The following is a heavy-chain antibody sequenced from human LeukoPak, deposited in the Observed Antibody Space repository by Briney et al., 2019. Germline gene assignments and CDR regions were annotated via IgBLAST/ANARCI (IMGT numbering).Heavy chain of an antibody. V-gene: IGHV1-2*02. Sequence: GASVEVSCKASGYTFTGYYMHWVRQAPGQGLEWMGWINPNSGGTNYAQKFQGRVTMTRDTSISTAYMELSRLRSDDTAVYYCARAHYDILTGYKNWFDPWGQGTLVTVSS. CDR3: ARAHYDILTGYKNWFDP. CDR2: INPNSGGT. CDR1: GYTFTGYY. D-gene: IGHD3-9*01. J-gene: IGHJ5*02.